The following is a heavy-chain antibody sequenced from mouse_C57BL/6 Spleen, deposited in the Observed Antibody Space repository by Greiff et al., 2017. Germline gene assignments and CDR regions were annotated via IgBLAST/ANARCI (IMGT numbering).Heavy chain of an antibody. D-gene: IGHD1-1*01. CDR3: ARWTTVVPRYFDG. Sequence: QVQLQQSGAELAKPGASVKLSCKASGYTFTSYWMHWVKQRPGQGLEWIGYINPSSGYTTYNQKFKDKATLTADKSSSTAYMQLSSLTYEDSAVYYCARWTTVVPRYFDGWGTGTTVTVSS. V-gene: IGHV1-7*01. CDR2: INPSSGYT. J-gene: IGHJ1*03. CDR1: GYTFTSYW.